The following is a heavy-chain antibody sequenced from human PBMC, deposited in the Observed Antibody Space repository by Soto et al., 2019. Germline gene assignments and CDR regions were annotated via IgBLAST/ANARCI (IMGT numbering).Heavy chain of an antibody. V-gene: IGHV1-46*01. D-gene: IGHD3-10*01. Sequence: QVQLVQSGAEVKKPGASVMVSCKASGYTFTSYYMHWVRQAPGQGLEWMGVINPSGFTTTYAQKFQGRVTMTRDTSTSTVSMYLSRLRSDDTAVYYCASLSPSGDFDYWGQGTLVTVSS. J-gene: IGHJ4*02. CDR3: ASLSPSGDFDY. CDR2: INPSGFTT. CDR1: GYTFTSYY.